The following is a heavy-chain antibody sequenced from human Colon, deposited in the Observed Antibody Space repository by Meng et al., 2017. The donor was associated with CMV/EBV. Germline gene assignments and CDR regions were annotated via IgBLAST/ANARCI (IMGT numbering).Heavy chain of an antibody. Sequence: SVKVSCKTSGGTFSAHTLSWVRRAPGHGLEWMGRVFPILGITTYAEKFEGRVTFTADKSTGTAYMDLSSLTFDDTAIYYCARVHCFSSTCFYWYFDLWGRGTLVTVSS. CDR1: GGTFSAHT. CDR3: ARVHCFSSTCFYWYFDL. V-gene: IGHV1-69*02. D-gene: IGHD2-2*01. CDR2: VFPILGIT. J-gene: IGHJ2*01.